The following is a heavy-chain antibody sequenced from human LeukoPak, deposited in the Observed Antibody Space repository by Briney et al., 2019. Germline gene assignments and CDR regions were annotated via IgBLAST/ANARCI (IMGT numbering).Heavy chain of an antibody. D-gene: IGHD3-22*01. CDR1: GGSFSGYY. Sequence: PSETLSLTCAVYGGSFSGYYWSWIRQPPGKGLEWIGEINHSGSTNYNPSLKSRVTISVDTSKNQFSLKLSSVTAANTAVYYCARGCDSSGYYRNKPIFDYWGQGTLVTVSS. CDR3: ARGCDSSGYYRNKPIFDY. CDR2: INHSGST. V-gene: IGHV4-34*01. J-gene: IGHJ4*02.